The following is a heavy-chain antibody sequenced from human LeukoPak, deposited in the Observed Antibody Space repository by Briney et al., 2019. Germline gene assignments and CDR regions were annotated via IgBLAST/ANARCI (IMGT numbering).Heavy chain of an antibody. CDR2: INPNSGGT. D-gene: IGHD3-22*01. Sequence: GASVKVSCKDSGYTFTGYYMHCVRQAPGQGLERMGLINPNSGGTNYAQKFQGRVTLTRDTSISTAYMELSRLRSDDTAVYYCAREDYYDSTGYYKNKEYFQHWGQGTLVTVSS. J-gene: IGHJ1*01. V-gene: IGHV1-2*02. CDR3: AREDYYDSTGYYKNKEYFQH. CDR1: GYTFTGYY.